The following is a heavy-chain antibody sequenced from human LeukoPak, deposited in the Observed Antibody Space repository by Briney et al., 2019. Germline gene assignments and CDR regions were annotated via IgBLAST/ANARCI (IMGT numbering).Heavy chain of an antibody. J-gene: IGHJ4*02. CDR2: ISSRSSSI. CDR3: AREPTVTTSGY. Sequence: PGGSLRLSCAASGFSFSSYGMNWVRQAPGKGLEWVSSISSRSSSINYADSVKGRFTISRDDAKNSLYLQMNSLRTEDTAIYFCAREPTVTTSGYWGQGTLVTVSS. V-gene: IGHV3-21*01. D-gene: IGHD4-17*01. CDR1: GFSFSSYG.